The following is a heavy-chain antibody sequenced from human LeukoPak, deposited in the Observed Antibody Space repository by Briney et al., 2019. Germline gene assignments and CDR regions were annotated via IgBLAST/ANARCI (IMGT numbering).Heavy chain of an antibody. V-gene: IGHV5-51*01. Sequence: GESLKNSCKGSGYSFTSYWIGWVRQMPGKGLEWMGIIYPGDSDTRYSPSFRGQVTISADKSISTAYLQWSSLKASDTAMYYCARQLAAAGDDAFDIWGQGTMVTVSS. D-gene: IGHD6-13*01. CDR1: GYSFTSYW. CDR2: IYPGDSDT. CDR3: ARQLAAAGDDAFDI. J-gene: IGHJ3*02.